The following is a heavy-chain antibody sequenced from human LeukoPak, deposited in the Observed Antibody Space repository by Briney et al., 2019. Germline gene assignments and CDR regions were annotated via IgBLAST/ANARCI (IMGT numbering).Heavy chain of an antibody. CDR2: IYHSGST. CDR1: GYSISSGYY. J-gene: IGHJ4*02. V-gene: IGHV4-38-2*02. Sequence: PSETLSLTCTVSGYSISSGYYWGWIRQPPGKGLEWIGSIYHSGSTYYNPSLKSRVTISVDTSKNQFSLKLSSVTAADTAVYYCAREGFGELLSGYFDYWGQGTLVTVSS. D-gene: IGHD3-10*01. CDR3: AREGFGELLSGYFDY.